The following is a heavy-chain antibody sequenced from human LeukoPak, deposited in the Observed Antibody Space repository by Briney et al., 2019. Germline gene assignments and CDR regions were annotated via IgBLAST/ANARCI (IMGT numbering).Heavy chain of an antibody. V-gene: IGHV4-59*08. J-gene: IGHJ6*02. CDR3: ARSGSSGWFGEDGMDV. CDR1: GGSISSYY. D-gene: IGHD3-10*01. Sequence: SETLSLTCTVSGGSISSYYWSWIRQPPGKGLERIGYIYYSGSTNYNPSLKSRVTISVDTSKNQFSLKLSSVTAADTAVYYCARSGSSGWFGEDGMDVWGQGTTVTVSS. CDR2: IYYSGST.